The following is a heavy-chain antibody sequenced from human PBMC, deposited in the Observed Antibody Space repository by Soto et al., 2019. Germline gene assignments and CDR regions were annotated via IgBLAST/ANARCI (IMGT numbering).Heavy chain of an antibody. Sequence: PGGSLRLSCAASGFVFSNYGMHWFRQAPGKGLEWVAVIWFDGSTKYYAESVKGRFTVSRDNSKNTLYLQMNSLRADDTAVYYCARDMSGGTYNYYYGMDVWGQGTTVTVSS. CDR3: ARDMSGGTYNYYYGMDV. D-gene: IGHD1-26*01. J-gene: IGHJ6*02. CDR1: GFVFSNYG. CDR2: IWFDGSTK. V-gene: IGHV3-33*01.